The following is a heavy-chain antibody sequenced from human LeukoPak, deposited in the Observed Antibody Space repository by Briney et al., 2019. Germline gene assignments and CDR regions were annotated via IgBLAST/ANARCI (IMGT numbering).Heavy chain of an antibody. D-gene: IGHD6-13*01. CDR1: GFTFSTYD. J-gene: IGHJ4*02. CDR2: ISGSGVST. CDR3: AKRYTSSWSNFDY. Sequence: GGSLRLSCAASGFTFSTYDMSWVHQAPGKGLEWVSGISGSGVSTYYADSVKGRFTISRDNSKNTLYLQMNSLRTEDTAVYYCAKRYTSSWSNFDYWGQGTLVTVSS. V-gene: IGHV3-23*01.